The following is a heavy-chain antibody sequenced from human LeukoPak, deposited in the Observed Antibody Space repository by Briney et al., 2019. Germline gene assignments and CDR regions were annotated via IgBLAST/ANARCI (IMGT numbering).Heavy chain of an antibody. J-gene: IGHJ4*02. CDR2: IAGSGG. D-gene: IGHD3-22*01. V-gene: IGHV3-23*01. CDR1: GFTFSKIA. CDR3: AKSGRPYDSSGYYFFDF. Sequence: PGGSLRLSCVASGFTFSKIAMSWVRQAPGKGLEWVSSIAGSGGNYADSVRGRFTVSRDNSRNTLFLQMDSLRAEDTAIYYCAKSGRPYDSSGYYFFDFWGQGALVTVSS.